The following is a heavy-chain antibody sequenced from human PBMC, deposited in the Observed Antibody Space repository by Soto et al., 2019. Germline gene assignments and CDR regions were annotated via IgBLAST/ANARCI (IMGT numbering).Heavy chain of an antibody. D-gene: IGHD2-2*01. Sequence: GGSLRLSCAASGFTFSSYAMSWVRQAPGKGLEWVSAISGSGGSTYYADSVKGRFTISRDNSKNTLYLQMNSLRAEDTAVYYCAKSHIHDRHQLLAYFDYWGQGTLVTVSS. CDR1: GFTFSSYA. V-gene: IGHV3-23*01. J-gene: IGHJ4*02. CDR3: AKSHIHDRHQLLAYFDY. CDR2: ISGSGGST.